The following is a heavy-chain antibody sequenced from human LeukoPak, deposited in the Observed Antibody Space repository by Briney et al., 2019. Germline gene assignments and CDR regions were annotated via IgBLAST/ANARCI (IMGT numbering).Heavy chain of an antibody. D-gene: IGHD3-10*01. Sequence: GKSLRLSCAASGFTFNSYAMHWLRQAPGKGLEGVTIISSDGSNKYYADSVKGRFTISRDNSKNTLYLQLNSLRPEDTAVYYCARSYYYGSGSYWSHFDYWGQGTLVTVSS. CDR3: ARSYYYGSGSYWSHFDY. CDR2: ISSDGSNK. J-gene: IGHJ4*02. V-gene: IGHV3-30-3*01. CDR1: GFTFNSYA.